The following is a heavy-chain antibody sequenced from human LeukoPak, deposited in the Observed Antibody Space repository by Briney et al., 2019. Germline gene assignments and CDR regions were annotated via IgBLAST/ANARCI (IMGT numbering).Heavy chain of an antibody. CDR2: MNPNSGNT. D-gene: IGHD6-13*01. J-gene: IGHJ5*02. Sequence: ASVKVSCKASGYTLTSYDINWVRQATGQGLEWMGWMNPNSGNTGYAQKFQGRVTITRNTSISTAYMELSSLRSEDTAVYYCAKSSGSSWTYNWFDPWGQGTLVTVSS. CDR3: AKSSGSSWTYNWFDP. V-gene: IGHV1-8*03. CDR1: GYTLTSYD.